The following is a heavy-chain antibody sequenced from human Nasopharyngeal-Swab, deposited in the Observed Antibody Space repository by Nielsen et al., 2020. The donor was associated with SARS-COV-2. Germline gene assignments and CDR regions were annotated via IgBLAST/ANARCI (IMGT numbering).Heavy chain of an antibody. CDR3: ARGGDTAMVYDY. CDR1: GGSISSGGYY. V-gene: IGHV4-31*03. D-gene: IGHD5-18*01. Sequence: LSLTCTVSGGSISSGGYYWSWIRQHPGKGLEWIGYIYYSGSTYYNPSLKSRVTISVDTSKNQFSLKLSSVTAADTAVYYCARGGDTAMVYDYWGQGTLVTVSS. J-gene: IGHJ4*02. CDR2: IYYSGST.